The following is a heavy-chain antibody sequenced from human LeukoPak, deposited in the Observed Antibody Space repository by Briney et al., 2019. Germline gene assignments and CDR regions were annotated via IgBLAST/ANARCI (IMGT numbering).Heavy chain of an antibody. J-gene: IGHJ4*02. CDR3: ARDAPSDGYSSGFPLGY. CDR1: GYTFTSYG. CDR2: ISAYNGNT. D-gene: IGHD6-19*01. V-gene: IGHV1-18*01. Sequence: ASVKVSCKASGYTFTSYGISWVRQAPGQGLEWMGWISAYNGNTNYAQKLQGRVTMTTDTSTSTAYMELRSLRSDDTAVYYCARDAPSDGYSSGFPLGYWGQGTLVTVSS.